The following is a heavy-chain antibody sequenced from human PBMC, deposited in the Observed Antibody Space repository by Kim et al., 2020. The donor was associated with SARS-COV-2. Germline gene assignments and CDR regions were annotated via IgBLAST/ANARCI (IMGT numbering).Heavy chain of an antibody. CDR1: GFTFSGHY. CDR2: ISGSGSTR. D-gene: IGHD3-3*01. V-gene: IGHV3-11*01. Sequence: GGSLRLSCAASGFTFSGHYMSWIRQAPGKGLEWISYISGSGSTRFYADSVKGRFTISRDNAKNSLYLQMNSPRAEDTALYYCARVLRFLEWGDYFYSGMDVWGQGTTVTVSS. CDR3: ARVLRFLEWGDYFYSGMDV. J-gene: IGHJ6*02.